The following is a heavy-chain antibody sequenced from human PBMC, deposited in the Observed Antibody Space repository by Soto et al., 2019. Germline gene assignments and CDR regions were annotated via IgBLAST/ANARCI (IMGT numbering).Heavy chain of an antibody. D-gene: IGHD3-10*01. Sequence: SETLSLTCTVSGGSISGYYWTWIRQPPGKGLEWIGYIYYSGGPNYNPSLESRVTISVDTSKNQFSLKLTSVTAADTAVYYCARGGGAIPSYYYGMDVWGQGTTVTVSS. V-gene: IGHV4-59*01. J-gene: IGHJ6*02. CDR1: GGSISGYY. CDR2: IYYSGGP. CDR3: ARGGGAIPSYYYGMDV.